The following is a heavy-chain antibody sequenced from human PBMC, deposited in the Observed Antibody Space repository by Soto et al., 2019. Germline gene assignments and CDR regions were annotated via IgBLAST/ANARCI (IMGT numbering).Heavy chain of an antibody. Sequence: QVQLVESGGGVVQPGRSLRLSCAASGFTFSSYGMHWVRQAPGKGLEWVAVIWYDGSNKYYADSVKGRFTISRDNSKNTLYLQMNSLRAEDTAVYYCARGQGGYCSGGSCYYTAEYFDYWGQGTLVTVSS. D-gene: IGHD2-15*01. J-gene: IGHJ4*02. CDR1: GFTFSSYG. CDR3: ARGQGGYCSGGSCYYTAEYFDY. V-gene: IGHV3-33*01. CDR2: IWYDGSNK.